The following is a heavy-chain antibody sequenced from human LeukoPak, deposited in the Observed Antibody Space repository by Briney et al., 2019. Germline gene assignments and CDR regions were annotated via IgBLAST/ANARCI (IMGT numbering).Heavy chain of an antibody. CDR1: GLTFSSYW. V-gene: IGHV3-7*01. J-gene: IGHJ4*02. CDR3: ARVGCTSTSCLAN. D-gene: IGHD2-2*01. CDR2: IKQDGSEK. Sequence: GRSLRLSCAVSGLTFSSYWMTWVRQAPGKGLELVANIKQDGSEKYYVDSVKGRFTISRDNAKNSLYLQMSSVGAEDTAVYYCARVGCTSTSCLANWGQGTLVTVSS.